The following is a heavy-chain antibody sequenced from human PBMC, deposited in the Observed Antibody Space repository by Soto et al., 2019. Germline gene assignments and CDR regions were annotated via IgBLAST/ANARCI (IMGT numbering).Heavy chain of an antibody. CDR2: ISYDGSNK. V-gene: IGHV3-30-3*01. CDR1: EFTFSSYT. J-gene: IGHJ6*02. CDR3: ARAREYYFYHYGLDV. Sequence: QVQLVESGGGVVQPGRSLRLSCAASEFTFSSYTMHWVRQAPGKGLEWVAVISYDGSNKYYADSVKGRFTFSRDNSKNTLYLQMNSLTAEDTAVYYCARAREYYFYHYGLDVWGQGTTVTVSS.